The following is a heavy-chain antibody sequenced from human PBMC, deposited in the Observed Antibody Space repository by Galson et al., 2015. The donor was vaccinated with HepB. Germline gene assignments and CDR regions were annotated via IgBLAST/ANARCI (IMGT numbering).Heavy chain of an antibody. D-gene: IGHD3-3*01. CDR2: ISYDGSNK. CDR1: GFTFSSYG. J-gene: IGHJ4*02. V-gene: IGHV3-30*18. Sequence: SLRLSCAASGFTFSSYGMHWVRQAPGKGLEWVAVISYDGSNKYYADSVKGRFTISRDNSKNTLYLQMNSLRAEDTAVYYCAKEITIFGVFLKYYFDYWGQGTLVTVSS. CDR3: AKEITIFGVFLKYYFDY.